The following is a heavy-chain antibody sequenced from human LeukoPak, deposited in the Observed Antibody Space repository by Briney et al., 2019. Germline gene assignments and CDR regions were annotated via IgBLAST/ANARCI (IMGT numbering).Heavy chain of an antibody. CDR1: GGTFSSYT. J-gene: IGHJ3*02. V-gene: IGHV1-69*02. CDR2: IIPILGIA. D-gene: IGHD2-2*02. Sequence: SVKVSCKASGGTFSSYTISWVRQAPGQGLEWVGRIIPILGIANYAQKFQGRVTITADKSTSTAYMELSSLRSEDTAVYYCASRITEYCSSTSCYIGAFDIWGQGTMVTVSS. CDR3: ASRITEYCSSTSCYIGAFDI.